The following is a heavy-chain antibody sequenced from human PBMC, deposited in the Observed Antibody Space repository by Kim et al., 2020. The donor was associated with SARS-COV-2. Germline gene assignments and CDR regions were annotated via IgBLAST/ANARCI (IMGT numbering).Heavy chain of an antibody. CDR2: IIPIFGTA. J-gene: IGHJ5*02. V-gene: IGHV1-69*13. Sequence: SVKVSCKASGGTFSSYAISWVRQAPGQGLEWMGGIIPIFGTANYAQKFQGRVTITADESTSTAYMELSSLRSEDTAVYYCARGSPGHNWFDPWGQGTLVTVSS. CDR1: GGTFSSYA. CDR3: ARGSPGHNWFDP.